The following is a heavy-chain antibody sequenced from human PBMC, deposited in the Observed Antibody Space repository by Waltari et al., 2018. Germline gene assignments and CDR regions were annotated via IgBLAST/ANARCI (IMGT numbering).Heavy chain of an antibody. CDR3: ASDRAPGIAVAGTLDY. J-gene: IGHJ4*02. Sequence: QVQLVQSGAEVKKPGASEKVSCQASGYTFTSYAMHGVRQAPGQRLEWMGWINAGNGNTKYSQKFQGRVTITRDTSASTAYMELSSLRSEDTAVYYCASDRAPGIAVAGTLDYWGQGTLVTVSS. V-gene: IGHV1-3*01. D-gene: IGHD6-19*01. CDR1: GYTFTSYA. CDR2: INAGNGNT.